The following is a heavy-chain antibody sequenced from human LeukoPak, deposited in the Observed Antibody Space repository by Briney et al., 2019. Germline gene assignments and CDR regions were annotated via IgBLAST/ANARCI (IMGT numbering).Heavy chain of an antibody. Sequence: SETLSLTCTVSGGSISSHYWSWIRQPPGKGLEWIGYIYHSGSTYYNPSLKSRVTISVDRSKNQFSLKLSSVTAADTAAYYCARSTRGGFDYWGQGTLVTVSS. CDR2: IYHSGST. CDR1: GGSISSHY. CDR3: ARSTRGGFDY. V-gene: IGHV4-59*11. D-gene: IGHD3-10*01. J-gene: IGHJ4*02.